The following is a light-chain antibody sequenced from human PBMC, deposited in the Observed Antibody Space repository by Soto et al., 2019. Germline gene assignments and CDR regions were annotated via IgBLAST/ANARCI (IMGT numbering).Light chain of an antibody. J-gene: IGKJ1*01. CDR3: QQYYSYWT. CDR2: KAS. V-gene: IGKV1-5*03. Sequence: DIQMTQSPSTLSASVGDRVTITCRASQSISSWLAWYQQKPGKAPKLLIYKASSLESGVPSRFSCSGSGTEFTLTISSLQPDDFATYYCQQYYSYWTFGQGTKVEIK. CDR1: QSISSW.